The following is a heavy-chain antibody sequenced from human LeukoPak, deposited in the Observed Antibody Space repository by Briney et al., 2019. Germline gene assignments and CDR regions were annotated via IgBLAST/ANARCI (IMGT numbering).Heavy chain of an antibody. J-gene: IGHJ6*02. CDR2: IYNGDTT. CDR1: GFAVSSDY. Sequence: PGGSLRLSCAASGFAVSSDYMSWVRQAPGMGLQWVSLIYNGDTTYYADSVKGRFTISRDTSKNTLFLHMRGLRAEDTAVYYCARTNNWRPYFSYSNMDIWGQGTTVTVSS. D-gene: IGHD1-1*01. CDR3: ARTNNWRPYFSYSNMDI. V-gene: IGHV3-53*01.